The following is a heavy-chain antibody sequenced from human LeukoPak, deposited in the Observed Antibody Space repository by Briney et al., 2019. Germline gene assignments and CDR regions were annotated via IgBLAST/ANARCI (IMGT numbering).Heavy chain of an antibody. D-gene: IGHD6-13*01. CDR2: ISGSGGST. CDR1: GFTFSNYA. V-gene: IGHV3-23*01. CDR3: AKVAKKIIAAAADY. J-gene: IGHJ4*02. Sequence: GGSLRLSCAASGFTFSNYAMSWVRQAPGKGLEWVSAISGSGGSTYYADSVKGRFTISRDNSKNTLYLQMNSLRAEDTAVYYCAKVAKKIIAAAADYWGQGTLVTVSS.